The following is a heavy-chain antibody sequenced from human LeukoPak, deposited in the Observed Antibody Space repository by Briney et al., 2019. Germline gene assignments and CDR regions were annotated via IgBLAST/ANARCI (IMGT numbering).Heavy chain of an antibody. CDR3: AKDRYVDTATERPYYFDY. D-gene: IGHD5-18*01. J-gene: IGHJ4*02. CDR2: ISGSGGST. V-gene: IGHV3-23*01. CDR1: GFTFSSYA. Sequence: GGSLRLSCAASGFTFSSYAMSWVRQAPGKGLEWVSAISGSGGSTYYADSVKGRFTISRDNSKNTLYLQMNSLRAEDTAVYYCAKDRYVDTATERPYYFDYWGQGTLVTVSS.